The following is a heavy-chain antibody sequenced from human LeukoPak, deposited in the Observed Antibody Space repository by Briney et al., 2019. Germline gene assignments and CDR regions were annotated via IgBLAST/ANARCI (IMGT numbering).Heavy chain of an antibody. CDR1: GGSISPSY. Sequence: SETLSLTCTVSGGSISPSYWSWIRQSPGKGPEWIGYIYNSGSTNYNPSLKSRVTISVDRSKNQFSLKLTSVTAADTAVYYCATCGGDCYYPAYWGQGTLVTVSS. CDR3: ATCGGDCYYPAY. CDR2: IYNSGST. V-gene: IGHV4-59*08. J-gene: IGHJ4*02. D-gene: IGHD2-21*02.